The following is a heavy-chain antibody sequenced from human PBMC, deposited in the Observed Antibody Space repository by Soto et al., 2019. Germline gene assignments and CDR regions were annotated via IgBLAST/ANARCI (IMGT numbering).Heavy chain of an antibody. CDR1: GFTFSSYG. CDR2: IWYDGSNK. J-gene: IGHJ4*02. Sequence: PGGSLRLSCAASGFTFSSYGMHWVRQAPGKGLEWVAVIWYDGSNKYYADSVKGRFTISRDNSKNTLYLQMNSLRAEDTAVYYCARDHKEDTAMVDFDYWGQGTLVTVSS. CDR3: ARDHKEDTAMVDFDY. D-gene: IGHD5-18*01. V-gene: IGHV3-33*01.